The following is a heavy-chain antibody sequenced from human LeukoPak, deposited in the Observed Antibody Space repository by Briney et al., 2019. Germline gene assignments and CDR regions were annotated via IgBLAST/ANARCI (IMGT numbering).Heavy chain of an antibody. CDR1: GGSFSGYY. D-gene: IGHD5-24*01. CDR3: ARAAGEMATIRY. J-gene: IGHJ4*02. CDR2: ISSSSSYI. Sequence: ETLSLTCAVYGGSFSGYYWSWIRQPPGKGLEWVSSISSSSSYIYYADSVKGRFTISRDNAKNSLYLQMNSLRAEDTAVYYCARAAGEMATIRYWGQGTLVTVSS. V-gene: IGHV3-21*01.